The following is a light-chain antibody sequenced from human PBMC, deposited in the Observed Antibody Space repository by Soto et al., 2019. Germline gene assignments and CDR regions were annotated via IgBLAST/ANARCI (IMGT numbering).Light chain of an antibody. V-gene: IGKV3-20*01. J-gene: IGKJ1*01. CDR1: QRVSSDS. Sequence: EIVLPESPYPLSLCPGERATLSCRASQRVSSDSLAWYQQQPGQAPRLLIYSTSNRATGIPDRFSGSGSGTDFTLTIRRLEPEDFALYYCQQYGRSQPFGQGAKVDI. CDR2: STS. CDR3: QQYGRSQP.